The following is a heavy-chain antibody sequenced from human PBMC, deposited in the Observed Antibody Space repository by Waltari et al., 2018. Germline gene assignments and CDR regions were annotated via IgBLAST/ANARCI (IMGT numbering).Heavy chain of an antibody. J-gene: IGHJ3*02. Sequence: QVQLQESGPGLVKPSETLSLTCTVSGGSISSYYWSWIRQPPGKGLEWIGYIYYSGSTNSNPSRKSRVTISVDTSKNQFSLKLSSVTAADTAVYYCARGTTMIVVVIPGAFDIWGQGTMVTVSS. CDR2: IYYSGST. CDR3: ARGTTMIVVVIPGAFDI. CDR1: GGSISSYY. D-gene: IGHD3-22*01. V-gene: IGHV4-59*01.